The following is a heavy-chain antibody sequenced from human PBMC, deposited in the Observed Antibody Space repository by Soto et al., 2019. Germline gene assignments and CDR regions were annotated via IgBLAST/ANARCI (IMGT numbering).Heavy chain of an antibody. Sequence: ASVKVSCKASGYTFTSYDINWVRQATGQGLEWMGWMNPNSGNTGYAQKFQGRVTMTRNTSISTAYMELSSLRSEDAAVYYCATRGLAHGPWYYYYYGMDVWGQGTTVTVSS. CDR2: MNPNSGNT. CDR3: ATRGLAHGPWYYYYYGMDV. D-gene: IGHD6-19*01. CDR1: GYTFTSYD. V-gene: IGHV1-8*01. J-gene: IGHJ6*02.